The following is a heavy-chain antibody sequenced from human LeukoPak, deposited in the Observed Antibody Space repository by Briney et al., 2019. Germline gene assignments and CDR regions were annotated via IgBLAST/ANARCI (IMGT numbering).Heavy chain of an antibody. J-gene: IGHJ4*02. D-gene: IGHD3-22*01. Sequence: ASVKVSCKPSGYTFTSYYMHWVRQAPGQGLEWMGIINPSGGSTSYAQKFQGRVTMTRDTSTSTVYMELSSLRSEDTAVYYCAREVDSSGYWGGYFDYWGQGTLVTVSS. CDR2: INPSGGST. CDR3: AREVDSSGYWGGYFDY. V-gene: IGHV1-46*01. CDR1: GYTFTSYY.